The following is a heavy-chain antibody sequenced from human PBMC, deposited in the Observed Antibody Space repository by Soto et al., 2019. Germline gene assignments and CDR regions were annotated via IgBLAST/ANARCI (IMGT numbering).Heavy chain of an antibody. J-gene: IGHJ6*02. CDR2: INPSGGST. V-gene: IGHV1-46*01. Sequence: GASVKVSCKASGYTFTSYYMHWVRQAPGQGLELMGIINPSGGSTSYAQKFQGRVTMTRDTSTSTVYMELSSLRSEDTAVYYCARDRQYSSSSSGRYYYGMDVWGQGTTVTVSS. CDR1: GYTFTSYY. CDR3: ARDRQYSSSSSGRYYYGMDV. D-gene: IGHD6-6*01.